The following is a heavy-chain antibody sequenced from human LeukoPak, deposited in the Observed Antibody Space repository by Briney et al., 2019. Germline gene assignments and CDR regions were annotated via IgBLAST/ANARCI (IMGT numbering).Heavy chain of an antibody. CDR1: GITLSNYG. V-gene: IGHV3-23*01. D-gene: IGHD3-22*01. J-gene: IGHJ4*02. CDR2: MSDSGGRT. Sequence: GGSLRLSCAVSGITLSNYGVSWVRQAPGKGLEWVAGMSDSGGRTNYADSVKGRFTISRDNPKNTLYLQMNSLRAEDTAVYFCAKRGVVIRVILVGFHKEAYYFDSWGREPWSPSPQ. CDR3: AKRGVVIRVILVGFHKEAYYFDS.